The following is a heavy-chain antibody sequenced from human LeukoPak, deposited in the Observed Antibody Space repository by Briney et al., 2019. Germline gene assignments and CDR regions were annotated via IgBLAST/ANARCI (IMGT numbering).Heavy chain of an antibody. CDR1: GFTFSSYG. CDR3: AKDSTAIAVAGTGFFDY. CDR2: IWYDGSNK. Sequence: GGSLRLSCAASGFTFSSYGMHLVRQAPGKGLEWVAVIWYDGSNKYYADSVKGRFTISRDNSKNTLYLQMNSLRAEDTAVYYCAKDSTAIAVAGTGFFDYWGQGTLVTVSS. V-gene: IGHV3-33*06. D-gene: IGHD6-19*01. J-gene: IGHJ4*02.